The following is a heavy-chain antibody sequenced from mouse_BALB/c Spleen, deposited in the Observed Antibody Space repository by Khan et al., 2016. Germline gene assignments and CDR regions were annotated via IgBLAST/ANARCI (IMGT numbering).Heavy chain of an antibody. CDR1: GYSITSDYA. J-gene: IGHJ1*01. D-gene: IGHD4-1*01. CDR3: ARNWDGWYFDV. CDR2: ISYSGST. V-gene: IGHV3-2*02. Sequence: EVQLKESGPGLVKPSQSLSLTCTVTGYSITSDYAWNWIRQFPGNKLEWMGYISYSGSTSYNPSLKSRISITRDTSKNQFFLQLNSVTTEDTATYYCARNWDGWYFDVWGAGTTVTVSS.